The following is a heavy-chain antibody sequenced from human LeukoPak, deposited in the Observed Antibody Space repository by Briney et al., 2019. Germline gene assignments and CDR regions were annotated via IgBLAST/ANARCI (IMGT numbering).Heavy chain of an antibody. Sequence: SETLSLTCTVSGGSISSYYWSWIRQPPGKGLEWIGYIYYSGSTNYNPSLKSRVTISVDTSKNQFSLKLSSVTAADTAVYYCARENVHYYDSSGYSVFDYWGQGTLVTVSS. D-gene: IGHD3-22*01. CDR1: GGSISSYY. V-gene: IGHV4-59*01. CDR2: IYYSGST. J-gene: IGHJ4*02. CDR3: ARENVHYYDSSGYSVFDY.